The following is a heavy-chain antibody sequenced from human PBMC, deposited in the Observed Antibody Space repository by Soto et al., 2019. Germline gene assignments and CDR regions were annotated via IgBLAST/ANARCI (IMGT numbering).Heavy chain of an antibody. V-gene: IGHV3-13*04. CDR1: GFTFSPYD. J-gene: IGHJ2*01. CDR2: IGTTGDT. D-gene: IGHD3-10*01. Sequence: EVQLVESGRGLVQPGGSLRLSCAASGFTFSPYDMHWVRQVTGKGLEWVSAIGTTGDTYYPASVKGRFTISREDAKSTLYLQMNSLRAGDTAVYYCARDATYGSGGGPDWYFDLWGRGTLVTVSS. CDR3: ARDATYGSGGGPDWYFDL.